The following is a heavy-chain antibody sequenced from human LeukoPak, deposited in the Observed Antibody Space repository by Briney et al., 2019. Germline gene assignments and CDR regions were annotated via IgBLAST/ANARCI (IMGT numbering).Heavy chain of an antibody. V-gene: IGHV3-23*01. D-gene: IGHD5-18*01. CDR1: GFTFVSYA. CDR2: INGGGDTT. CDR3: AKALDTYGYMRFDN. J-gene: IGHJ4*02. Sequence: GGSLRLSCAASGFTFVSYAMTWVRQAPGKGLEWVSAINGGGDTTYYADSVKGRFTVSRDKSTNTLFLQMSSLRAEDSAMYYCAKALDTYGYMRFDNRGQGTLVTVSS.